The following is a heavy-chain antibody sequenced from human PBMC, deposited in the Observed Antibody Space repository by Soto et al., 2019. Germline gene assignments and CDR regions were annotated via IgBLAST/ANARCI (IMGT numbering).Heavy chain of an antibody. CDR2: IFHTGSA. D-gene: IGHD2-21*01. J-gene: IGHJ4*02. Sequence: QVQLQESGPGLMQPSGTLSLTCAVSGGSITSNWWRWVRQPPGKGLEWIAEIFHTGSANYNPSLMSRLTISMDKSKNHLSLNLNAVTAADTAVYYCARHIAVSGTRGFDHWGQGTLVTVSS. V-gene: IGHV4-4*02. CDR3: ARHIAVSGTRGFDH. CDR1: GGSITSNW.